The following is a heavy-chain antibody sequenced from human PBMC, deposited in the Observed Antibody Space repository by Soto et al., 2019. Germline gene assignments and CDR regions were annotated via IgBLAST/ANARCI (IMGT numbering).Heavy chain of an antibody. V-gene: IGHV3-23*01. D-gene: IGHD3-3*01. Sequence: GVSLRHSCAASGFTFSSYAMSWVRQAPGKGLEWVSAISGSGGSTYYADSVKGRFTISRDNSKNTLYLQMNSLRAEDTAVYYCAKARAQYYDFWSGYPVDYWGQGTLVTVSS. J-gene: IGHJ4*02. CDR1: GFTFSSYA. CDR2: ISGSGGST. CDR3: AKARAQYYDFWSGYPVDY.